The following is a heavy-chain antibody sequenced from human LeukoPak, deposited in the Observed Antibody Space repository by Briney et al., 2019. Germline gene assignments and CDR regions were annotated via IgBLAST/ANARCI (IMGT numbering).Heavy chain of an antibody. CDR1: EFTFSDYG. V-gene: IGHV3-30*18. CDR2: VSADGSNK. CDR3: AKGGVSDSGSWYGDYFDY. Sequence: GKSLRLSCAASEFTFSDYGMHWVRQAPGKGLEWVAVVSADGSNKQYADSVKGRFTISRDNSKNTLYLQLNSLRTEDTAVYYCAKGGVSDSGSWYGDYFDYWGQGTLVTVSS. D-gene: IGHD6-13*01. J-gene: IGHJ4*02.